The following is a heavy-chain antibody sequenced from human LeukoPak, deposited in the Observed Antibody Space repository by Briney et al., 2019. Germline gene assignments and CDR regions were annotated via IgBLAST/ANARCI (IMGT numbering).Heavy chain of an antibody. CDR2: INSDGSST. CDR1: GFTFSSYR. V-gene: IGHV3-74*01. CDR3: ARDREMATTLIDY. J-gene: IGHJ4*02. Sequence: GGSLRLSCAASGFTFSSYRMDWVRQAPGKGLVWVSRINSDGSSTSYADSVKGRFTISRDNAKNTLYLQMNRLRAEDTAVYYCARDREMATTLIDYWGQGTLVTVSS. D-gene: IGHD5-24*01.